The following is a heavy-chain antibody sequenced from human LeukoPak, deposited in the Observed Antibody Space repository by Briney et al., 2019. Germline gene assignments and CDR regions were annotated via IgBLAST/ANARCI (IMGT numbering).Heavy chain of an antibody. Sequence: PGGSLRLSCAASGFTFSSYWMHWVRHAPGKGLVWVSRINSDGSSASYADSVKGRFTISRDNAKNTLYLQMNSLRAEDTAVYYCARDSGVAARPTLSFDYWGQGTLVTVSS. CDR1: GFTFSSYW. D-gene: IGHD6-6*01. CDR2: INSDGSSA. V-gene: IGHV3-74*01. J-gene: IGHJ4*02. CDR3: ARDSGVAARPTLSFDY.